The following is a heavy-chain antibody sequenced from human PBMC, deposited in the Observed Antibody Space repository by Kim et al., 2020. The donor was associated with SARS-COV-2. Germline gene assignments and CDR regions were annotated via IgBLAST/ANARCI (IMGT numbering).Heavy chain of an antibody. V-gene: IGHV6-1*01. Sequence: SQTLSLTCAISGDSVSSNNAAWKWIRQSPSRGLEWLGRTYYRSKWFNDYALSVKSRITIKPATSKNHFSLQLSSVTPEDTAVYYCANGGSGLGGMNVWGQGTTVTVS. CDR2: TYYRSKWFN. CDR3: ANGGSGLGGMNV. CDR1: GDSVSSNNAA. D-gene: IGHD3-16*01. J-gene: IGHJ6*02.